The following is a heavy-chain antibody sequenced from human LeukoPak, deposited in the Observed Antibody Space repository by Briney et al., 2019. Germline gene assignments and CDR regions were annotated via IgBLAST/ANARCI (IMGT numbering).Heavy chain of an antibody. Sequence: PGGSLRLSCAASGFTFDDYAMHWVRQAPGKGLEWVSGVSWNSGTIDYADSVKGRFTISRDNAKNTLYLQMNSLRAEDTAVYYCAALTSSWQYHTLFDIWGQGTMVTVSS. CDR2: VSWNSGTI. CDR1: GFTFDDYA. J-gene: IGHJ3*02. V-gene: IGHV3-9*01. CDR3: AALTSSWQYHTLFDI. D-gene: IGHD6-13*01.